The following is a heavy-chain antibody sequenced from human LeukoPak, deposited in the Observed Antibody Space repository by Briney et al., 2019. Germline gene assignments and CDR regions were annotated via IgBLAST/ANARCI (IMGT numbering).Heavy chain of an antibody. Sequence: PSETLSLTCAVYGGSFTSYYWSWIRQPPGKGLEWIGEINHSGSTKYNPSLKSRVTISIDTSKNQLSLKLSSVTAADTAVYSCVRHVARAFDIWGQGTKVTVSS. V-gene: IGHV4-34*01. CDR1: GGSFTSYY. J-gene: IGHJ3*02. CDR2: INHSGST. CDR3: VRHVARAFDI.